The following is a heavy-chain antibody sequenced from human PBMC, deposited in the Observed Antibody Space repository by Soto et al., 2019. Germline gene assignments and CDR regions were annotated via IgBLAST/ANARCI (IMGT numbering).Heavy chain of an antibody. CDR2: IYYSGST. CDR3: ATYKYSSSWFFDS. V-gene: IGHV4-39*01. D-gene: IGHD6-13*01. CDR1: GGSISSSNYY. J-gene: IGHJ4*02. Sequence: SETLSLTCTVSGGSISSSNYYWGWIRQPPGKGLEWIGNIYYSGSTYSNPSLRSRVTISVDSSKRQFSLKLSSVTAADTAVYYCATYKYSSSWFFDSWGQGTLVTVSS.